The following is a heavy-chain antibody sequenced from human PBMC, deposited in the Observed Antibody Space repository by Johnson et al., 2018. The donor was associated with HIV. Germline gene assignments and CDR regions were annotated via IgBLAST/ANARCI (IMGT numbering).Heavy chain of an antibody. CDR1: GFTFDDYG. Sequence: VQLVESGGGVVRPGGSLRLSCAASGFTFDDYGMSWVRQAPGKGLEWVSGINWNGGSTGYADSVKGRFTISRDNAKNSLYLQMNSLRAEDTALDYCARVGGINDYGDPGGAFDIWGQGTMVTVSS. D-gene: IGHD4-17*01. CDR3: ARVGGINDYGDPGGAFDI. CDR2: INWNGGST. V-gene: IGHV3-20*04. J-gene: IGHJ3*02.